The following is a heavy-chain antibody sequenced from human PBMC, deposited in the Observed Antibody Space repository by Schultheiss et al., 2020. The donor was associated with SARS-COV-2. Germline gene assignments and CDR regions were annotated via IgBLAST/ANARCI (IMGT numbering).Heavy chain of an antibody. D-gene: IGHD3-16*01. CDR3: ARLWGSYSGMDV. J-gene: IGHJ6*02. Sequence: GESLKISCAASGFSFSSYGMHWVRQAPGKGLEWVAVIWYDGSNRYYADSVRGRFTISRDNSKNTLSLQMNSLRAEDTAVYYCARLWGSYSGMDVWGQGTTVTVSS. CDR2: IWYDGSNR. V-gene: IGHV3-33*01. CDR1: GFSFSSYG.